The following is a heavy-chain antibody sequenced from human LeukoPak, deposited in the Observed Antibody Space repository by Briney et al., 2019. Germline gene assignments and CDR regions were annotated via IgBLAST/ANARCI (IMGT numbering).Heavy chain of an antibody. CDR2: ISYDGSNK. V-gene: IGHV3-30-3*01. CDR1: GFTFSSYA. D-gene: IGHD5-12*01. J-gene: IGHJ6*02. Sequence: QPGGSLRLSCAASGFTFSSYAMHWVRQAPGKGLEWVAVISYDGSNKYYADSVKGRFTISRDNSKNTLYLQMNSLRAEDTAVYYCAREGRTYSGYVQGMDVWGQGTTVTVSS. CDR3: AREGRTYSGYVQGMDV.